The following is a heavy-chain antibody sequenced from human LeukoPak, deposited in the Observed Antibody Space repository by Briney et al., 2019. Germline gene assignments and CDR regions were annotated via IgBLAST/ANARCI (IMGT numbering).Heavy chain of an antibody. CDR2: TYYRSTWYN. CDR3: ARRLTQYDCFDP. CDR1: GDSVSSNSVT. J-gene: IGHJ5*02. Sequence: SQTLSLTCAISGDSVSSNSVTWNWISQSPSRGLEWLGRTYYRSTWYNDYAVSVRGRITVNPDTSKNQFSLHLNSVTPEDTAVYYCARRLTQYDCFDPWGQGILVTVSS. D-gene: IGHD3-9*01. V-gene: IGHV6-1*01.